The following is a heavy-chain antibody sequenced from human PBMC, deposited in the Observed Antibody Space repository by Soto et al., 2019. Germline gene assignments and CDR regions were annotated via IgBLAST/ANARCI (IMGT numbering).Heavy chain of an antibody. D-gene: IGHD3-22*01. CDR2: IMPIFGSA. CDR1: GGTFSRHT. CDR3: ARQCDSYTTGDYYAY. J-gene: IGHJ4*02. V-gene: IGHV1-69*13. Sequence: ASVKVSCKASGGTFSRHTISWVRQAPGQGLEWMGGIMPIFGSANYAQKFQGRVTITADENTRTVYMELSRLRSEDTAVYYCARQCDSYTTGDYYAYWGRGTLFTGSS.